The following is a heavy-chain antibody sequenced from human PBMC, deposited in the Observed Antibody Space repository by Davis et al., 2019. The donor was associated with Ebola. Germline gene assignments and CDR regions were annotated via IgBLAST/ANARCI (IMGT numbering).Heavy chain of an antibody. Sequence: KVSCKGSGYSFTSYWIGWVRQMPGKGLEWMGIIYPGDSDTRYSPSFQGQVTISADKSISTAYLQWSSLKASDTAMYYCARGSITGTTYFDLWGRGTLVTVSS. D-gene: IGHD1-7*01. CDR1: GYSFTSYW. V-gene: IGHV5-51*01. CDR2: IYPGDSDT. J-gene: IGHJ2*01. CDR3: ARGSITGTTYFDL.